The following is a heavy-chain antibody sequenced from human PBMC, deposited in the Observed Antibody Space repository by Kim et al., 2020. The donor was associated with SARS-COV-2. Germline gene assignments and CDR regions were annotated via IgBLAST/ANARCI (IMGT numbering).Heavy chain of an antibody. D-gene: IGHD6-19*01. Sequence: SETLSLICTVSGGSFSSYRWSWIRQSAGKGLEWIGRIHASGSTNYNPSLKSRLTMSVDASQHQMSLKLSSVTAADTAMYYCARQVAGTDRRFDYWGQGILVTVSP. J-gene: IGHJ4*02. CDR2: IHASGST. CDR1: GGSFSSYR. CDR3: ARQVAGTDRRFDY. V-gene: IGHV4-4*07.